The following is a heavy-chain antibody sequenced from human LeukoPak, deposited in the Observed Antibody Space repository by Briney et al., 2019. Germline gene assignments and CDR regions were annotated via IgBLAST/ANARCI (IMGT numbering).Heavy chain of an antibody. CDR2: IYYSGST. CDR1: GGSISNYY. J-gene: IGHJ5*02. V-gene: IGHV4-59*01. CDR3: ARGQYHSGSLP. D-gene: IGHD1-26*01. Sequence: SETLSLTCTVPGGSISNYYWSWIRQPPGKGLEWIGYIYYSGSTNYNPSLKSRVTISVDTSKNQFSLKLSSVTAADTAVYYCARGQYHSGSLPWGQGTLVTVSS.